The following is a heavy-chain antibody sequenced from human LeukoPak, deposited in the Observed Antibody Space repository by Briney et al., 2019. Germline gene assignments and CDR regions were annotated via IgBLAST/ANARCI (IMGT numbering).Heavy chain of an antibody. Sequence: PSQTLSLTCTVSGASISSTSYCWGWIRQPAGKGLEWIGHIHTSGSTNYNPSLKSRVTISVDTSKNQFSLKLSSVTAADTAVYYCAGEYYYDSSGFGHSRSYYYYMDVWGKGTTVTVSS. V-gene: IGHV4-61*09. D-gene: IGHD3-22*01. J-gene: IGHJ6*03. CDR2: IHTSGST. CDR1: GASISSTSYC. CDR3: AGEYYYDSSGFGHSRSYYYYMDV.